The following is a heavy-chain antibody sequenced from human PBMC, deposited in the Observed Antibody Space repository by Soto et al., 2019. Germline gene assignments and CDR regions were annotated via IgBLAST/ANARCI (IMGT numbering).Heavy chain of an antibody. CDR3: ARPKTEYSSSWYYYFDY. J-gene: IGHJ4*02. Sequence: QVQLVQSGAEVKKPGSSVKVSCKASGGTFSSYAISWVRQAPGQGLEWMGGIIPIFGTANYAQKFRGRVTITADESTSTAYMELSSLRSEDTAVYYCARPKTEYSSSWYYYFDYWGQGTLVTVSS. CDR1: GGTFSSYA. D-gene: IGHD6-6*01. V-gene: IGHV1-69*12. CDR2: IIPIFGTA.